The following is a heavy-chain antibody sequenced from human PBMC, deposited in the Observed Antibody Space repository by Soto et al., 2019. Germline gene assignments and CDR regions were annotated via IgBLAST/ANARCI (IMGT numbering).Heavy chain of an antibody. CDR1: GFTFSSYA. J-gene: IGHJ4*02. CDR2: ISYDGSNK. V-gene: IGHV3-30-3*01. D-gene: IGHD6-13*01. CDR3: ARDSSRETPTLDY. Sequence: GGSLRLSCAASGFTFSSYAMHWVRQAPGKGLEWVAVISYDGSNKYYADSVKGRFTISRDNSKNTLYLQMNSLRAEDTAVYYCARDSSRETPTLDYWGQGTLVTVSS.